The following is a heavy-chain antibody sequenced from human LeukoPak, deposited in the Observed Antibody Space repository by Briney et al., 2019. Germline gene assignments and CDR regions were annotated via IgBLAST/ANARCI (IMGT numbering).Heavy chain of an antibody. CDR3: ARGTTSSGKEFDP. CDR2: IYHSGNT. D-gene: IGHD3-10*01. CDR1: GGSISSGDYS. Sequence: PSQTLSLTCAVSGGSISSGDYSWSWIRQPAGKGLEWIGYIYHSGNTYYNPSLKSRLTMSVDTFKDQFSLKLGSVTAADTAVYFCARGTTSSGKEFDPWGQGILVTVSS. V-gene: IGHV4-30-2*01. J-gene: IGHJ5*02.